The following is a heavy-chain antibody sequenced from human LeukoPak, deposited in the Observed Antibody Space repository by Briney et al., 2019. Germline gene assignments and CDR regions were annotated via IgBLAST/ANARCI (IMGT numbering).Heavy chain of an antibody. CDR1: GFTFSSYA. D-gene: IGHD1-26*01. J-gene: IGHJ4*02. CDR3: AKTGINLGGWLTWELLGVHYFDY. V-gene: IGHV3-23*01. CDR2: ISGSGGST. Sequence: GGSLRLSCAASGFTFSSYAMSWVRQAPGKGLEWVSAISGSGGSTYYADSVKGRFTISRDNSKNTLYLQMNSLRAEDTAVYYCAKTGINLGGWLTWELLGVHYFDYWGQGTLVTVSS.